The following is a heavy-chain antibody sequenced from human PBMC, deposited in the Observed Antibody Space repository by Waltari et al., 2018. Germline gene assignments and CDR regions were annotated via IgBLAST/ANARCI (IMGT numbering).Heavy chain of an antibody. CDR1: GYDFTLYS. CDR3: ARKPGEGLAV. V-gene: IGHV7-4-1*01. J-gene: IGHJ6*02. CDR2: INDKTRNP. Sequence: QVQLVQSASEFGTPGASVKISCEASGYDFTLYSTNWVRPAHGPGLDWVGWINDKTRNPTYAQVLPGRFVFSLDSSGKTAFLHIGGLQRDDSAVYFCARKPGEGLAVWGQG. D-gene: IGHD3-16*01.